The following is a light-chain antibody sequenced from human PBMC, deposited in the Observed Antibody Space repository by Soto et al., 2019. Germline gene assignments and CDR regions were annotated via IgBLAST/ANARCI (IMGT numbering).Light chain of an antibody. CDR3: QQFNSYPRT. CDR1: QGISNL. J-gene: IGKJ1*01. Sequence: DIQLTQSPSFLSASEGDRVTIACRASQGISNLLAWYQQKPGKAPKLLISFASTLQSGVPSRFTGSGSGTEFTLTISSLQPEDFATYCCQQFNSYPRTFGQGTKVEIK. CDR2: FAS. V-gene: IGKV1-9*01.